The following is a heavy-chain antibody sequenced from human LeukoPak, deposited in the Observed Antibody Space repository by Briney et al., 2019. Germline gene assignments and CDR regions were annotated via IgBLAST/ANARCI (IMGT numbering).Heavy chain of an antibody. D-gene: IGHD4-17*01. CDR1: GGSISSYY. J-gene: IGHJ4*02. V-gene: IGHV4-59*01. Sequence: SETLSLTCTVSGGSISSYYWSWIRQPPGKGLEWIGYSGSTNYNPSLKSRLTISVDTPKNQFSLKLSSVTAADTAVYYCARLRATVTSLHYFDYWGQGTLVTVSS. CDR2: SGST. CDR3: ARLRATVTSLHYFDY.